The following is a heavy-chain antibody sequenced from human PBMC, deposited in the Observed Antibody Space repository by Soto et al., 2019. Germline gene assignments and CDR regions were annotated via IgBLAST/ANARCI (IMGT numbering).Heavy chain of an antibody. D-gene: IGHD6-6*01. V-gene: IGHV3-23*01. CDR3: AKDHSSSYLPNWFDP. CDR2: ISGSGGST. Sequence: GGSLRLSCAASGFTVSSNYMSWVRQAPGKGLEWVSAISGSGGSTYYADSVKGRFTISRDNSKNTLYLQMNSLRAEDTAVYYCAKDHSSSYLPNWFDPWGQGTLVTVSS. CDR1: GFTVSSNY. J-gene: IGHJ5*02.